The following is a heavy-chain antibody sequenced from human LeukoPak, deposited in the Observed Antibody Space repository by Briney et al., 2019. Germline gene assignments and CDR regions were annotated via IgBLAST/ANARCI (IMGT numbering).Heavy chain of an antibody. CDR3: ARVTGTINAFDI. D-gene: IGHD1-1*01. V-gene: IGHV1-18*01. CDR1: GGTFSSYG. J-gene: IGHJ3*02. CDR2: ISAYNGNT. Sequence: ASVKVSCKASGGTFSSYGISWVRQAPGQGLEWMGWISAYNGNTNYAQKLQGRVTMTTDTSTSTAYMELRSLRSDDTAVYYCARVTGTINAFDIWGQGTMVTVSS.